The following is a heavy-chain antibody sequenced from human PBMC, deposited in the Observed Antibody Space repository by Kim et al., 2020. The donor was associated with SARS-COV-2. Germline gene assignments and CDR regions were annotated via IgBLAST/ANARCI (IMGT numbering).Heavy chain of an antibody. CDR3: ATVRATMVRGGMGRYFDL. J-gene: IGHJ2*01. V-gene: IGHV4-59*01. CDR2: IHYSGST. D-gene: IGHD3-10*01. CDR1: GGSISSYY. Sequence: SETLSLTCTVSGGSISSYYWRWIRQHQGKGLEWIGYIHYSGSTNYNPSLKSRLTISVDTSKNQFSLKLSSATAADTAVYYCATVRATMVRGGMGRYFDL.